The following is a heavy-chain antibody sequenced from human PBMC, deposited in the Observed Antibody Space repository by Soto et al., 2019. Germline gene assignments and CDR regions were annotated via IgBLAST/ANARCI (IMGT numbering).Heavy chain of an antibody. CDR2: ISSSGSTA. D-gene: IGHD2-8*02. V-gene: IGHV3-48*03. Sequence: EVQLVESGGGLVQPGGSLRLSCAASGFTFSRFELHWVRQAPGKGLEWISYISSSGSTAYYASSVEGRFTISRDNANNSDYLQRESLRAEDTAVYYCTRAAWFEYWSFYWGQGALVTVSS. CDR1: GFTFSRFE. J-gene: IGHJ4*02. CDR3: TRAAWFEYWSFY.